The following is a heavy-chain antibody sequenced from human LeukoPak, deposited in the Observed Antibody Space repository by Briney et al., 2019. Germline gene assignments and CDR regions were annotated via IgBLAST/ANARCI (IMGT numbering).Heavy chain of an antibody. D-gene: IGHD3-22*01. J-gene: IGHJ6*02. CDR1: GGTFSSYA. Sequence: SVEVSCKASGGTFSSYAISWVRQAPGQGLEWMGGIIPIFGTANYAQKFQGRVTITADESTSTAYMELSSLRSEDTAVYYCARDNDSSGYYSYYYGMDVWGQGTTVTVSS. CDR3: ARDNDSSGYYSYYYGMDV. V-gene: IGHV1-69*13. CDR2: IIPIFGTA.